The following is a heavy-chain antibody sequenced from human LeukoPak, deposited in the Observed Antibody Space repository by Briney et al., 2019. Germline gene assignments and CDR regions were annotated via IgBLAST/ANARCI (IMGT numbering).Heavy chain of an antibody. CDR2: IITIFHTP. D-gene: IGHD3-3*01. CDR3: ARVRGVGSDSFDD. J-gene: IGHJ4*02. V-gene: IGHV1-69*06. CDR1: GGSVSSYA. Sequence: GASVTLSCTASGGSVSSYAFSWVRQAPRQGLEWRGVIITIFHTPYCAPKFQGKVTMTAYKSTSTVYMEVSSVRSEDTAVYYGARVRGVGSDSFDDWGKGTLVTVSS.